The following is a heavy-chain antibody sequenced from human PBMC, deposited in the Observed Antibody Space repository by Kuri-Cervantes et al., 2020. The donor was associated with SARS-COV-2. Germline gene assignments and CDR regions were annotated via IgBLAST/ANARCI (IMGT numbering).Heavy chain of an antibody. CDR2: ISSSSSYI. D-gene: IGHD2-21*01. V-gene: IGHV3-21*01. CDR3: ARDAYCGGDCYWLAFDI. CDR1: GFAFSSYS. Sequence: GESLKISCAASGFAFSSYSMNWVRQAPGKGLEWVPSISSSSSYIYYADSVKGRFTISRDNAKNSLYLQMNSLRAEDTAVYYCARDAYCGGDCYWLAFDIWGQGTMVTVSS. J-gene: IGHJ3*02.